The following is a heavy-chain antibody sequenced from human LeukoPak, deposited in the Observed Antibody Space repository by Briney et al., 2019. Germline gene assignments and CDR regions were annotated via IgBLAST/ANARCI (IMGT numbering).Heavy chain of an antibody. Sequence: GGSLRLSCAASGFTFSNYSMNWVRQAPGKGLEWVSSISSSSSYIYYADSVKGRFTISRDNAKNSLYLQMNSLRAGDTAVYYCAKSADNYYYYYMDVWGKGTTVTVSS. D-gene: IGHD3-3*01. CDR2: ISSSSSYI. CDR1: GFTFSNYS. CDR3: AKSADNYYYYYMDV. J-gene: IGHJ6*03. V-gene: IGHV3-21*06.